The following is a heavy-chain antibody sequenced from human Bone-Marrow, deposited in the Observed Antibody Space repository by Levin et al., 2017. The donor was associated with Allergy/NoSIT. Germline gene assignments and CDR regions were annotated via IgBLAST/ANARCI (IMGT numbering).Heavy chain of an antibody. Sequence: GGSLRLSCAVSGFTFNSDTMNWVRQAPGRGLEWVSSISGSSSYIYYADSVKGRFTISRDNAKNSLYLQMNSLRAEDTAVYYCARGPSSGDAYDMWGQGTVVTVSS. CDR1: GFTFNSDT. D-gene: IGHD3-22*01. CDR3: ARGPSSGDAYDM. V-gene: IGHV3-21*01. J-gene: IGHJ3*02. CDR2: ISGSSSYI.